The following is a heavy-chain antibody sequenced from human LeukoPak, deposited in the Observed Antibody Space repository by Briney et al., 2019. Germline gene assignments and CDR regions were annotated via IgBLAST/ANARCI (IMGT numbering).Heavy chain of an antibody. CDR1: GFTFSSYS. Sequence: GGSLRLSCAASGFTFSSYSMNWVRQAPGKGLEWVSSISSSSSYIYYADSVKGRFTISRDNAKNSLYLQMNSLRAEDTAVYYCARGGLYGGNPDYWGQGTPVTVSS. J-gene: IGHJ4*02. D-gene: IGHD4-23*01. CDR2: ISSSSSYI. V-gene: IGHV3-21*01. CDR3: ARGGLYGGNPDY.